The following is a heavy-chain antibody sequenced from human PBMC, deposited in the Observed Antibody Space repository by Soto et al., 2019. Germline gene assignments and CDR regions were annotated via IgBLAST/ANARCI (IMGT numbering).Heavy chain of an antibody. CDR2: IYYSGST. D-gene: IGHD2-21*02. J-gene: IGHJ6*02. CDR1: CGSISSYY. Sequence: SETLSLTCTVSCGSISSYYWSWIRQPPGKGLEWIGYIYYSGSTNYNPSLKSRVTISVDTSKNQFSLKLSSVTAADTAVYYCARTPTYRGGDCYWPYYYYGMDVWGQGTTVTVSS. CDR3: ARTPTYRGGDCYWPYYYYGMDV. V-gene: IGHV4-59*01.